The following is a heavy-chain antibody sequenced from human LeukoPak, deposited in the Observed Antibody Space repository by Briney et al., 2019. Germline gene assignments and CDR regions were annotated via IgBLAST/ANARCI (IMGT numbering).Heavy chain of an antibody. CDR2: ISSSSSYI. V-gene: IGHV3-21*01. D-gene: IGHD1-1*01. CDR3: AKGGSNNWSFDN. CDR1: GFTFSSYS. Sequence: GGSLRLSCAASGFTFSSYSMNWVRQAPGKGLEWVSSISSSSSYIYYADSVKGRFTISRDNAKNSLYLQMNSLRAEDTAVYYCAKGGSNNWSFDNWGQGTLVTVSS. J-gene: IGHJ4*02.